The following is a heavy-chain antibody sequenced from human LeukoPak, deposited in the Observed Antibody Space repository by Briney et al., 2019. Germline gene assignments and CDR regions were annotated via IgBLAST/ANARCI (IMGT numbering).Heavy chain of an antibody. Sequence: ASVKVSCKASGYTFNDYYIHWVRQAPGQGLEWMGWINPNSGGTIYAQKFQGRVTMTRDTSISTAYMELSRLRSDDTAIYYCARELVGCFDYWGQGTLVTVSS. CDR2: INPNSGGT. V-gene: IGHV1-2*02. D-gene: IGHD1-26*01. J-gene: IGHJ4*02. CDR1: GYTFNDYY. CDR3: ARELVGCFDY.